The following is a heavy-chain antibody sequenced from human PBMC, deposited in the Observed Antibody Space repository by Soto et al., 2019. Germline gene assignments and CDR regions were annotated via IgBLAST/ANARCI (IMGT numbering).Heavy chain of an antibody. Sequence: PSETVSLTCAVSGGSITSGHWWSWVRQTPGKGLEWIGEIYHGGTTDYNPSLKGRVTMSVDKSKNQFSLKLKSVTAADTAVYYCAREGAYFDSWSGYFGPGYFDKWGQGILVTVSS. CDR2: IYHGGTT. D-gene: IGHD3-3*01. CDR3: AREGAYFDSWSGYFGPGYFDK. V-gene: IGHV4-4*02. CDR1: GGSITSGHW. J-gene: IGHJ4*02.